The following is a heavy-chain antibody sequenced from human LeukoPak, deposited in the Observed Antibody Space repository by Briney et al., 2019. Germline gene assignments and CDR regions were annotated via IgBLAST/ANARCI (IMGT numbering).Heavy chain of an antibody. Sequence: YPSETLSLTCTVSGGSISSCYWSWIRQPPGKGLEWIGYIYYSESTNYNPSLKSRVTISVDTSKNQFSLKLSSVTAADTAVYYCAREGCSSTSCYRGATGFDYWGQGTLVTVSS. CDR1: GGSISSCY. CDR2: IYYSEST. J-gene: IGHJ4*02. D-gene: IGHD2-2*02. CDR3: AREGCSSTSCYRGATGFDY. V-gene: IGHV4-59*01.